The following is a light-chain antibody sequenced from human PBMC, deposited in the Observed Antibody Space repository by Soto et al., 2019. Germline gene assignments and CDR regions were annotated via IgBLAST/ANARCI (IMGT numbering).Light chain of an antibody. Sequence: DIQMTQSPSSLSASVGDRVTITCRASQTISNYVNWYQQEPGEAPKLLIHAASSLQGGVPSRFSGSGSGSDFTLTISSLQPGDFATYYCQQTYKTPLTFGGGTKVEI. V-gene: IGKV1-39*01. CDR3: QQTYKTPLT. J-gene: IGKJ4*01. CDR2: AAS. CDR1: QTISNY.